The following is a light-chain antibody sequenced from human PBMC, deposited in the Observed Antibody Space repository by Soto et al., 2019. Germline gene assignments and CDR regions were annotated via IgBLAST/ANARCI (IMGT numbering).Light chain of an antibody. CDR1: QSVSGW. CDR3: QQFNSL. J-gene: IGKJ5*01. CDR2: DAS. V-gene: IGKV1-5*01. Sequence: DIQMTQSPSTLSASVGDTVTVTCRASQSVSGWLAWYQQKPGKAPNLLIYDASILQRGVPSRFSGSGSGTHFILTISNLQPEDFATYYCQQFNSLFGQGTRLEIK.